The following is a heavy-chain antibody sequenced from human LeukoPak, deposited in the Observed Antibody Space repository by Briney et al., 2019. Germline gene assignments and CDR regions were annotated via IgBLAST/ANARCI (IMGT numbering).Heavy chain of an antibody. J-gene: IGHJ4*02. CDR2: ISGSGGTT. CDR3: AMKTLSGSLDY. V-gene: IGHV3-23*01. CDR1: GFTFSTYA. D-gene: IGHD1-26*01. Sequence: GGSLRLSCAASGFTFSTYAMSWVRQAPGRGLEWVSAISGSGGTTSYADSVKGRFTISRDNSRNTLYLQMNSLRVEDTAVYYCAMKTLSGSLDYGGQGTLVTVSS.